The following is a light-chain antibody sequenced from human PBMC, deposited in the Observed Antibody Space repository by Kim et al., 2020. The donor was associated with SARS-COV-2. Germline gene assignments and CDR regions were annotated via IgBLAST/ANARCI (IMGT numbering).Light chain of an antibody. J-gene: IGLJ3*02. Sequence: QSVLTQTPSVYGAPGQRVTISCTGNRSNIGANYDVHWYQQLPGTAPKLLIYGNTNRPSGVPDRFSGSKSGSSASLAITGLQAEDEADFFCQSYDSSLTGSVFGGGTQLTVL. CDR2: GNT. CDR1: RSNIGANYD. CDR3: QSYDSSLTGSV. V-gene: IGLV1-40*01.